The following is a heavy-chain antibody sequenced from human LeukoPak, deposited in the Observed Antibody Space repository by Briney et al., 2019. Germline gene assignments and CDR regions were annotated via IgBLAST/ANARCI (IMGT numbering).Heavy chain of an antibody. Sequence: GGSLRLSCAASGFTFSSYAMHWVRQAPGKGLEWVAVISYDGSNKYYADSVKGRFTISRDNSKNTLYLQMNSLRAEDTAVYYCAKEGAWGYGGSGSYPLEYYFDYWGQGTLVTVSS. J-gene: IGHJ4*02. D-gene: IGHD3-10*01. CDR1: GFTFSSYA. CDR3: AKEGAWGYGGSGSYPLEYYFDY. V-gene: IGHV3-30*04. CDR2: ISYDGSNK.